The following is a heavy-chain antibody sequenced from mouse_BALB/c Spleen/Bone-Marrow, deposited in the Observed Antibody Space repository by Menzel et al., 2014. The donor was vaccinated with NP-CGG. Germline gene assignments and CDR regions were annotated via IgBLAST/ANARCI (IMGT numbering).Heavy chain of an antibody. D-gene: IGHD1-1*01. CDR3: ARHGDYYGSSLFAY. J-gene: IGHJ3*01. CDR1: EYEFPSHD. Sequence: EVMLVESGGGLVQPGESLKLSCESNEYEFPSHDMSWVRKTPEKRLELVAAINSDGGSTYYPDTMERRFIISRDNSKKTLYLQMSSQRSEDTAFYYCARHGDYYGSSLFAYWGQGTLVTVSA. CDR2: INSDGGST. V-gene: IGHV5-2*01.